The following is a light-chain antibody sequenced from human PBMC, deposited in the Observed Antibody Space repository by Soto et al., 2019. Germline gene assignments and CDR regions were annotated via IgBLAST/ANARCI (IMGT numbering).Light chain of an antibody. J-gene: IGKJ1*01. V-gene: IGKV3-15*01. CDR1: QSLRSS. CDR3: QQYNNWPQT. Sequence: ETMMTQSPDTLSVSLGERATLSCRASQSLRSSLAWYQQKPGQAPRLLICDASTRATGIPARFSGSGSGTDFTLTISGLQSEDFAVYYCQQYNNWPQTFGQGTKVEIK. CDR2: DAS.